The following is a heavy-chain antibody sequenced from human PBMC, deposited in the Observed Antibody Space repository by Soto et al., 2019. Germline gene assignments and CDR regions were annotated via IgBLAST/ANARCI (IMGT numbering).Heavy chain of an antibody. CDR3: ATENYGSGSYLDDFDI. CDR1: GYTLTELS. V-gene: IGHV1-24*01. Sequence: ASVKVSCKVSGYTLTELSMHWVRQAPGKGLEWMGGFDPEDGETIYAQKFQGRVTMTEDTSTDTAYMELSSLRSEDTAVYYCATENYGSGSYLDDFDIWGQGTMVTVSS. J-gene: IGHJ3*02. CDR2: FDPEDGET. D-gene: IGHD3-10*01.